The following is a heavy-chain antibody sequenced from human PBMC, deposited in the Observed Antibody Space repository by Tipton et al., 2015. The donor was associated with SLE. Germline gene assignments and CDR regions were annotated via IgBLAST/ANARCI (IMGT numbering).Heavy chain of an antibody. CDR3: AISSSYDSSGYYEPASGFDI. CDR1: GGSFSGYY. Sequence: LRLSCAVYGGSFSGYYWSWIRQPPGKGLEWIGEINHSGSTNYNPSLKSRVTISVDTSKHQFSLKLSSVTAADTAVYYCAISSSYDSSGYYEPASGFDIWGKGTMVTVSS. CDR2: INHSGST. D-gene: IGHD3-22*01. V-gene: IGHV4-34*01. J-gene: IGHJ3*02.